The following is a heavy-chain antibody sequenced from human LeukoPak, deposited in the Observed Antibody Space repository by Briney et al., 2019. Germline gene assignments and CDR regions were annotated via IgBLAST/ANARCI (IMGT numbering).Heavy chain of an antibody. Sequence: TGGSLRLSCAASRFTFCSYGMHWVRQAPGKGREWVAGISSDGINKSYAVSVKGRFTLSRQNSKTTLYLQMNSLRAEDTAVYYCVKDSDRNGDYKDYWGQGTLVTVSS. J-gene: IGHJ4*02. CDR1: RFTFCSYG. CDR3: VKDSDRNGDYKDY. V-gene: IGHV3-30*18. CDR2: ISSDGINK. D-gene: IGHD4-17*01.